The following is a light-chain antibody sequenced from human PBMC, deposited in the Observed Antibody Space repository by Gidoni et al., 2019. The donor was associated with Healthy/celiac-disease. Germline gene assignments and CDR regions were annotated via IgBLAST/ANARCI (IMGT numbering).Light chain of an antibody. Sequence: QAVLTQPPSVSRAPGHRVTLSCTGSSSNIGAGDDVHPYQQLPGTAPKLLIYGHSNRPSGVPDRSSGSKSGTSASLAITGLQAEDEADYYCQSYDSSLSGVVFGVGTKLTVL. CDR3: QSYDSSLSGVV. J-gene: IGLJ2*01. CDR1: SSNIGAGDD. CDR2: GHS. V-gene: IGLV1-40*01.